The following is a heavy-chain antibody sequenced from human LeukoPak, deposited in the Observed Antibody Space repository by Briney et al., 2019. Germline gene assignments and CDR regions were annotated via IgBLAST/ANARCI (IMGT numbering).Heavy chain of an antibody. V-gene: IGHV4-59*01. CDR3: ARDPRRPYCGGDACFNWYFDL. CDR1: GGSISPYY. D-gene: IGHD2-21*02. Sequence: KASETLSLTCTVSGGSISPYYWSWVRQPPGKGLEWIGYIYYSGFTDYNPSLKSRVTISVDTSKNQFSLKLSSVTAADTAVYYCARDPRRPYCGGDACFNWYFDLWGRGTLVTVSS. CDR2: IYYSGFT. J-gene: IGHJ2*01.